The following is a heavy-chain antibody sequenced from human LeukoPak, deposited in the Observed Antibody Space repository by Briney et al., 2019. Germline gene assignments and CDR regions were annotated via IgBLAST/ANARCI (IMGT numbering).Heavy chain of an antibody. CDR1: GGSISSYY. CDR3: ARRTEWFVDY. V-gene: IGHV4-59*04. Sequence: SETLSLTCTVSGGSISSYYWSWIRQPPGKGLEWIGYIYYSGSTYYNPSLKSRVTISVDTSKNQFPLKLSSVTAADTAVYYCARRTEWFVDYWGQGTLVTVSS. D-gene: IGHD3-10*01. J-gene: IGHJ4*02. CDR2: IYYSGST.